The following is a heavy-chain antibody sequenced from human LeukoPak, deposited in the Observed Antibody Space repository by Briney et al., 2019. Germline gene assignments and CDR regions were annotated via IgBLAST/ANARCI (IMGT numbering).Heavy chain of an antibody. V-gene: IGHV4-39*07. J-gene: IGHJ4*02. CDR1: GGSISSYY. CDR2: IYYSGST. CDR3: ARIEMATTKTDY. Sequence: SETLSLTCTVSGGSISSYYWSWIRQPPGKGLEWIGSIYYSGSTYYNPSLKSRVTISVDTSKDQFSLKLSSVTAADTAVYYCARIEMATTKTDYWGQGTLVTVSS. D-gene: IGHD5-24*01.